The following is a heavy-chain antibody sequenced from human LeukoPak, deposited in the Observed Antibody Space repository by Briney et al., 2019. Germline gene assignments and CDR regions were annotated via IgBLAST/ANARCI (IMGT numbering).Heavy chain of an antibody. Sequence: GGSLRPSCAASGFTFSSYSMNWVRQAPGKGLEWVSSISSSSSYIYYADSVKGRFTISRDNAKNSLYLQMNSLRAEDTAVYYCARGSQTAFDIWGQGTMVTVSS. V-gene: IGHV3-21*01. CDR2: ISSSSSYI. J-gene: IGHJ3*02. CDR1: GFTFSSYS. CDR3: ARGSQTAFDI.